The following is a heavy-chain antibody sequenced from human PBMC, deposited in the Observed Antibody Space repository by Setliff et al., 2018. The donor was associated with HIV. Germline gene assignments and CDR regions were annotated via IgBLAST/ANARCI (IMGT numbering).Heavy chain of an antibody. J-gene: IGHJ4*02. V-gene: IGHV4-4*08. D-gene: IGHD6-13*01. CDR3: ATGTAATGTGVGY. CDR1: GGSISPYY. Sequence: SQTLSLTCTASGGSISPYYWSWIRQPPGKGLEWIGFVYNTGTTSSNPSLKSRVTTSVDTSKNQFSLKLSSVTAADTAIYYCATGTAATGTGVGYWGQGTLVTVP. CDR2: VYNTGTT.